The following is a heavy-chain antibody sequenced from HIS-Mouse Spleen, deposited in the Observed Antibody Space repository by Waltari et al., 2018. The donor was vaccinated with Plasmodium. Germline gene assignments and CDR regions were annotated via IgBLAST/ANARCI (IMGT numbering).Heavy chain of an antibody. CDR2: ISYEGRNK. CDR1: GFTFSSYA. V-gene: IGHV3-30*04. Sequence: QVQLVESGGGVVQPGRSLRLSCAASGFTFSSYAMHWVRQDPGKGVEWGEVISYEGRNKNYEDAVKGRFTISRDNSKNTLYLQMNSLRAEDTAVYYCARLYYDFWSGYYPYGMDVWGQGTTVTVSS. CDR3: ARLYYDFWSGYYPYGMDV. D-gene: IGHD3-3*01. J-gene: IGHJ6*02.